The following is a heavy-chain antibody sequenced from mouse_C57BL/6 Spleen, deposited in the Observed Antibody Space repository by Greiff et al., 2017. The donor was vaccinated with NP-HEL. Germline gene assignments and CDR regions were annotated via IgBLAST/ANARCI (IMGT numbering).Heavy chain of an antibody. D-gene: IGHD2-5*01. J-gene: IGHJ3*01. V-gene: IGHV1-18*01. CDR1: GYTFTDYN. Sequence: VQLQQSGPELVKPGASVKIPCKASGYTFTDYNMDWVKQSHGKSLEWIGDINPNNGGTIYNQKFKGKATLTVDKSSSTAYMELRSLTSEDTAVYYCARRALYYSNPFAYWGQGTLVTVSA. CDR2: INPNNGGT. CDR3: ARRALYYSNPFAY.